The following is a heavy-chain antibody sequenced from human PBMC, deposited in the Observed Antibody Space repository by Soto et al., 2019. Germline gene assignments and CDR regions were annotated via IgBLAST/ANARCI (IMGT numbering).Heavy chain of an antibody. V-gene: IGHV3-30*18. Sequence: QVQLVESGGGVVQPGRSLRLSCAASGFTFSSYGMHWVRQAPGKGLEWVAVISYDGSNKYYADSVKGRFTISRDNSKNTLYLQMNSLRAEDTAVYYCANGRGFTMVRGVLWGQGTLVTVSS. CDR2: ISYDGSNK. J-gene: IGHJ4*02. CDR1: GFTFSSYG. D-gene: IGHD3-10*01. CDR3: ANGRGFTMVRGVL.